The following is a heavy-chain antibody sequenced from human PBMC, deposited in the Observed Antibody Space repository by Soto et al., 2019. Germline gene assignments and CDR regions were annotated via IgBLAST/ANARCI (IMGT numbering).Heavy chain of an antibody. CDR3: ARGGDIVVVPAAISAYYYYGMDV. D-gene: IGHD2-2*02. J-gene: IGHJ6*02. Sequence: ASVKVSCKASGYTFTGYYMHWVRQAPGQGLEWMGWINPNSGGTNYAQKFQGWVTMTRDTSISTAYMELSRLRSDDKAVYYCARGGDIVVVPAAISAYYYYGMDVWGQGTTVTVSS. V-gene: IGHV1-2*04. CDR1: GYTFTGYY. CDR2: INPNSGGT.